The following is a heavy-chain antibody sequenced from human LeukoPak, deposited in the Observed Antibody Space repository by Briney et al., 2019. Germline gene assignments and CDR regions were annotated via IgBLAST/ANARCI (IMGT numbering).Heavy chain of an antibody. Sequence: GGSLRLSCAASGFTFSSYAMHWVRQAPGKGLEWVAVISYDGSNKYYADSVKGRFTISKDNSKNTLYLQMNSLRAEDTAVYYCARDSIAARQVPFDYWGQGTLVTVSS. J-gene: IGHJ4*02. CDR3: ARDSIAARQVPFDY. V-gene: IGHV3-30-3*01. CDR2: ISYDGSNK. CDR1: GFTFSSYA. D-gene: IGHD6-6*01.